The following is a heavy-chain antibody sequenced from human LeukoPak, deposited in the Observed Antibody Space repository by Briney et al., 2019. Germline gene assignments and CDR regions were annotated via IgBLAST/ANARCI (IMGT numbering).Heavy chain of an antibody. CDR1: GFNFFGYG. CDR3: AKDSASLSSHFATYFDS. J-gene: IGHJ4*02. V-gene: IGHV3-30*18. Sequence: GSLRLSCAASGFNFFGYGMHWVRQAPGKGPQWVAVISHDGSDKYYADSVKVRFTISRDNSKNTLYLQMNSLKPEDTAVYFCAKDSASLSSHFATYFDSWGQGTLVTVSS. CDR2: ISHDGSDK. D-gene: IGHD6-13*01.